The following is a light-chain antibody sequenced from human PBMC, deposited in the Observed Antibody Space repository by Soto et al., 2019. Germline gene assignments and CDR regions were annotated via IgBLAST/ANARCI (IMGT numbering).Light chain of an antibody. CDR3: QQDGGSCT. V-gene: IGKV3-20*01. CDR1: QPVRNRY. Sequence: LMQSPGTVSFCPGDRATLSCGAPQPVRNRYLAWYQLKLGQAPRLLIYGESNRATGIPDRFSGSGSGTDFTLSISRLEPEDFAVYYCQQDGGSCTFAQGTKVEI. J-gene: IGKJ1*01. CDR2: GES.